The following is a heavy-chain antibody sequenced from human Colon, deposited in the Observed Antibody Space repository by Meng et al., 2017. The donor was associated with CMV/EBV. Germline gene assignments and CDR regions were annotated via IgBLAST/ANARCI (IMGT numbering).Heavy chain of an antibody. CDR3: AKVVSSSGGKWFDP. CDR2: IRYDGSNK. V-gene: IGHV3-30*02. J-gene: IGHJ5*02. Sequence: ACGFTFSNYGMHWVRQAPGKGLEWVAVIRYDGSNKYYADSVKGRFTISRDESKNTLYLQMNSLRVEDTAVYYCAKVVSSSGGKWFDPWGPGTLVTVSS. CDR1: GFTFSNYG. D-gene: IGHD6-6*01.